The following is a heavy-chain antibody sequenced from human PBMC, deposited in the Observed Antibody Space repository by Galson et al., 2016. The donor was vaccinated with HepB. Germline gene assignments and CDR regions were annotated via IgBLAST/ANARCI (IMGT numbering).Heavy chain of an antibody. J-gene: IGHJ6*02. CDR1: GFTFSDFG. D-gene: IGHD2-15*01. CDR3: ARFGGSLGMDV. CDR2: IWYDGSNK. Sequence: LRLSCAASGFTFSDFGMHWVRQAPGKGLEWVALIWYDGSNKHYADSVKGRFTISRDNSKNTLYLQVNSLTAEDTAVYYCARFGGSLGMDVWGQGTTVTVSS. V-gene: IGHV3-33*01.